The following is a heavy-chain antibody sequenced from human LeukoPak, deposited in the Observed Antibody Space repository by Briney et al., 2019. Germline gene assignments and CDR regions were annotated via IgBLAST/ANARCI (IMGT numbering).Heavy chain of an antibody. CDR3: AKGDQLWLGSYYYYYGMDV. CDR1: GFTFSSYG. CDR2: ISYDGSNK. V-gene: IGHV3-30*18. Sequence: SLRLSCAASGFTFSSYGMHWVRQAPGKGLEWVAVISYDGSNKYYADSVKGRFTISRDNSKNTLYLQMNSLRAEDTAVYYCAKGDQLWLGSYYYYYGMDVWGQGTTVTVSS. D-gene: IGHD5-18*01. J-gene: IGHJ6*02.